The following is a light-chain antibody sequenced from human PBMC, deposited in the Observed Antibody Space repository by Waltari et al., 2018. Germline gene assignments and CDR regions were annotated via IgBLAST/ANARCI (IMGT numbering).Light chain of an antibody. V-gene: IGKV3-20*01. CDR2: DAS. CDR1: ESIGRP. CDR3: QKYGTRPAT. Sequence: EIVLTQSPGPLSFSPGERATLACRASESIGRPLAWYQQKPGQPPRLLVYDASSRATGIPGRFSGSGSGTDFSLTISRLEPEDFAVYYCQKYGTRPATFGQGTKVEIK. J-gene: IGKJ1*01.